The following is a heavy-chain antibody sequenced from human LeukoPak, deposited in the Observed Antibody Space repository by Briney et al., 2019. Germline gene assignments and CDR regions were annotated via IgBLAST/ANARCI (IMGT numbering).Heavy chain of an antibody. D-gene: IGHD3-3*01. CDR1: GYTFTSYY. V-gene: IGHV1-69*13. CDR2: IIPIFGTA. CDR3: ARCNFPGFWSGRYYYYYYMDV. Sequence: SVKVSCKASGYTFTSYYMHWVRQAPGQGLEWMGGIIPIFGTANYAQKFQGRVTITADESTSTAYMELSSLRSEDTAVYYCARCNFPGFWSGRYYYYYYMDVWGKGTTVTVSS. J-gene: IGHJ6*03.